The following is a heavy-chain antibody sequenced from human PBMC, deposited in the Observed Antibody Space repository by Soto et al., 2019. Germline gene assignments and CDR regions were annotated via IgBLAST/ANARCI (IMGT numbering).Heavy chain of an antibody. CDR3: ARGKCSGDSCYPGY. CDR1: GGSISSGGYY. Sequence: SSETLSLTCTVSGGSISSGGYYWSWIRQHPGKGLEWIGYICYSGSTYYNPSLKSRVTISVDTSKNQFSLKLSSVTAADTAVYYCARGKCSGDSCYPGYWGPGTLVTVSS. D-gene: IGHD2-15*01. V-gene: IGHV4-31*03. CDR2: ICYSGST. J-gene: IGHJ4*02.